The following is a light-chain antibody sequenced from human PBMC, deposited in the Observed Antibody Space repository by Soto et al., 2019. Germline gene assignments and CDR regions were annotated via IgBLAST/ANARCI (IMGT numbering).Light chain of an antibody. CDR3: QQRIDWPPIP. CDR1: HSVGDY. Sequence: TVLAQSPATPSLSPGERATLSCRASHSVGDYLAWYQQKPGQAPRLLIYDASNRAAGVPYRFRGSVSGTDFTLTISSFEPEDFVLYYCQQRIDWPPIPCVQGTRLDIK. CDR2: DAS. V-gene: IGKV3-11*01. J-gene: IGKJ5*01.